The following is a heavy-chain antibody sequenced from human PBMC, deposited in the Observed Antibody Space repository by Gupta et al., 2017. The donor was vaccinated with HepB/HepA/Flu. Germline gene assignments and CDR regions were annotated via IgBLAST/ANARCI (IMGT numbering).Heavy chain of an antibody. D-gene: IGHD3-3*01. Sequence: HLRESGPGLVKPSDTLSLTCSVAGDSITTTSYYWAWIRRPPGKGLEWIGSFYHSGNTYYSPSLRSRLHISADTSKNQLSLKLESVSAADTAVYYCAREDFWSGHVFDSWGQGILVAVSS. CDR2: FYHSGNT. J-gene: IGHJ4*02. CDR1: GDSITTTSYY. CDR3: AREDFWSGHVFDS. V-gene: IGHV4-39*02.